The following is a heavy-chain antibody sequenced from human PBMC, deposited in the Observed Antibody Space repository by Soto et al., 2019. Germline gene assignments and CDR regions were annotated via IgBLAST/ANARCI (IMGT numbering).Heavy chain of an antibody. V-gene: IGHV3-43*01. Sequence: GGSLRLSCAASGFTFDDYTMHWVRQAPGKGLEWVSLISWDGGSTYYADSVKGRFTISRDNSKNSLYLQMNSLRTEDTALYYCAKGPLGAGRWGYYYYYGMDVWGQGTTVTVSS. CDR2: ISWDGGST. D-gene: IGHD3-16*01. CDR3: AKGPLGAGRWGYYYYYGMDV. J-gene: IGHJ6*02. CDR1: GFTFDDYT.